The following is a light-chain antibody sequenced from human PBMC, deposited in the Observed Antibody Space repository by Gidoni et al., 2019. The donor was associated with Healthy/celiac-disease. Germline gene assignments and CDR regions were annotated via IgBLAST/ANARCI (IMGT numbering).Light chain of an antibody. V-gene: IGKV1-12*01. J-gene: IGKJ1*01. CDR3: QQASSFPGT. CDR1: QDISTS. CDR2: TAS. Sequence: DIQMTQSPSSVSASVGDRVTMTCRASQDISTSLACYQQKSGKAPTLLIYTASNLQSGVPSRFSGSGSGTDFTLSISSLQPEDFATYYCQQASSFPGTFGQGTKVEIK.